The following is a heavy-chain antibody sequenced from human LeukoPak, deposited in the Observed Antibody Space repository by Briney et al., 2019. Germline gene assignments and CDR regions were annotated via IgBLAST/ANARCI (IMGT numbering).Heavy chain of an antibody. CDR3: ARRTSHPVGAVDY. J-gene: IGHJ4*02. Sequence: SETLSLTCSVSGASINNNDYYWDWIRQPPGKGLEWIGALSYSGNTYYNPSLKSRVTISVDTSKNQFSLRLRSVMAADTALYFCARRTSHPVGAVDYWGEGTLVTV. CDR1: GASINNNDYY. V-gene: IGHV4-39*01. CDR2: LSYSGNT.